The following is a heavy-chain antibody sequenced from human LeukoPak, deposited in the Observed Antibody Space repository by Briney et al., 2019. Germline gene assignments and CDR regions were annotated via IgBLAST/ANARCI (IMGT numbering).Heavy chain of an antibody. CDR1: GASISNFY. J-gene: IGHJ5*02. V-gene: IGHV4-59*01. D-gene: IGHD1-26*01. CDR2: IRYGGRT. Sequence: PSETLSLTCTVSGASISNFYWYWIRQSPGKGLESIGHIRYGGRTNYNPSLESRLTISLDTSKNQVSLTLSSVTAADTAVYFCARRVVGTGWGQENCLDPWGQGTLVTVSS. CDR3: ARRVVGTGWGQENCLDP.